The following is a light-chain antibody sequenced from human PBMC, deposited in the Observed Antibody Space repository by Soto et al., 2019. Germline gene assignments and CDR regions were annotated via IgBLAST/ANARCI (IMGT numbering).Light chain of an antibody. CDR2: GAS. CDR3: QQYNNWPWT. J-gene: IGKJ1*01. CDR1: QSVSSG. Sequence: EIVTTQSPATLSESPGERATLSCRTGQSVSSGLAWYQQKPGQAPRLLIYGASTRATGIPARFSGSGSGTEFTLTISSLQSEDSAVYYCQQYNNWPWTFGQGTKVEIK. V-gene: IGKV3-15*01.